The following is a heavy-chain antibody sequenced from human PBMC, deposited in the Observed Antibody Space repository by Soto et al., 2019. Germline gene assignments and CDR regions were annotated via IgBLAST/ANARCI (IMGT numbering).Heavy chain of an antibody. Sequence: PVESMKMSCKGSGYSFTNHWIGWVRQMPGKGLEWMGIIYPGDSDTKYSPSFQGQVTFSVDKSISTAYLQWSSLKASDSAMYYCARRGVRGTNEYDSYHMDFCGQGTTVTGSS. CDR2: IYPGDSDT. V-gene: IGHV5-51*03. CDR1: GYSFTNHW. CDR3: ARRGVRGTNEYDSYHMDF. D-gene: IGHD2-8*01. J-gene: IGHJ6*02.